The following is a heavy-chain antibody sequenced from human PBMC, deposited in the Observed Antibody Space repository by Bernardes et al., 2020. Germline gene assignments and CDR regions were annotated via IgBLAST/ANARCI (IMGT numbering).Heavy chain of an antibody. CDR2: INPKSGVT. CDR1: GYTFTGNY. CDR3: ARVWYYGDFDY. V-gene: IGHV1-2*06. D-gene: IGHD4-17*01. Sequence: ASLKVSCKASGYTFTGNYMHWVRQAPGQGLEWMGRINPKSGVTNYAEKFQGRVTMTRDTSISTAYMELSRLRSDDTAVYYCARVWYYGDFDYWCQGTLLTGSS. J-gene: IGHJ4*02.